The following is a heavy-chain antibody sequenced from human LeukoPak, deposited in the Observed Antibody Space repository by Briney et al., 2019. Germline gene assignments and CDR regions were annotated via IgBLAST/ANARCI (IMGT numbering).Heavy chain of an antibody. V-gene: IGHV3-33*06. Sequence: PGGSLRLSCAASGFTFSHYGMHWVRQAPGRGLEWVAVIWNDGSNKYYADSVKGRFSISRDNSKNTLYLQMNSLRAEDTAAYYCAKDAQRGFDYSNSLDYWGQGTLVTVSS. D-gene: IGHD4-11*01. J-gene: IGHJ4*02. CDR1: GFTFSHYG. CDR3: AKDAQRGFDYSNSLDY. CDR2: IWNDGSNK.